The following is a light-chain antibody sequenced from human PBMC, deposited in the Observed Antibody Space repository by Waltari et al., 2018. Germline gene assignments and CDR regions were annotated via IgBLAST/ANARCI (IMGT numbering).Light chain of an antibody. CDR2: WAS. CDR1: QSILYSSNNKNY. V-gene: IGKV4-1*01. Sequence: DIVMTQSPESLAGVLGERDTINCKSNQSILYSSNNKNYLAWYQQRPGQPPNLLIYWASTRESGVPDRFSGSGSGTDFTLTISSLQAEDVAVYYCQQYYNTPQTFGQGTKVEIK. J-gene: IGKJ1*01. CDR3: QQYYNTPQT.